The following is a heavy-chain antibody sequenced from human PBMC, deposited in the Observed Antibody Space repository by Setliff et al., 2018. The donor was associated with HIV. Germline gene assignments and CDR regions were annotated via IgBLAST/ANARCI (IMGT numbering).Heavy chain of an antibody. CDR2: ISSSGATI. V-gene: IGHV3-11*04. D-gene: IGHD3-16*01. CDR3: ARYFYASSSSAIDA. Sequence: WGSLRLSCAASGFTFSASYMTWIRQAPGKGLEWVAHISSSGATIYYVDSVKGRFTISRDNAANSLYLQMNSLRVEDTAIYFCARYFYASSSSAIDAWGQGMPVTVSS. CDR1: GFTFSASY. J-gene: IGHJ5*02.